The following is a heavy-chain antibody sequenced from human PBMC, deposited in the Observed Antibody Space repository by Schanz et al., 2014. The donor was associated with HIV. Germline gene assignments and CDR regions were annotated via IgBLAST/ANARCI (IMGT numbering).Heavy chain of an antibody. D-gene: IGHD5-12*01. J-gene: IGHJ4*02. CDR2: IIPMYGTA. Sequence: QVQLVQSGAEVKKPGSSVKVSCKASGGTLSNYGISWVRQAPGQGLEWMGGIIPMYGTANYARKFQGRVTITADESTSTAYMEVSRLSPDDTAVYYCARGGDGYTGVADRSDYWGQGTLVTVSS. CDR1: GGTLSNYG. V-gene: IGHV1-69*01. CDR3: ARGGDGYTGVADRSDY.